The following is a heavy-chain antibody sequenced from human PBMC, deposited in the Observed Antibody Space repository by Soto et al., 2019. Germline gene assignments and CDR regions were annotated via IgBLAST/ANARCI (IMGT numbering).Heavy chain of an antibody. Sequence: GGPLRLSCAASGFTFRSYAMSWVRQAPGKGLEWVSAISGSGGSTYYADSVKGRFTISRDNSKNTLYLQMNSLRAEDTAVYYCAKHFDFWSGYYPYGVDVWGQGTTVTVSS. V-gene: IGHV3-23*01. J-gene: IGHJ6*02. CDR3: AKHFDFWSGYYPYGVDV. CDR1: GFTFRSYA. D-gene: IGHD3-3*01. CDR2: ISGSGGST.